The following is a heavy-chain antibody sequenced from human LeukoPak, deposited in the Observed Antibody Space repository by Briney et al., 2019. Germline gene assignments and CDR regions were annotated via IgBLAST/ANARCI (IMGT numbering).Heavy chain of an antibody. CDR2: ISSSSSYI. D-gene: IGHD3-22*01. Sequence: GGSLRLSCAASGFTFSSYSMNWVRQAPGKGLGWVSSISSSSSYIYYADSVKGRFTISRDNAKNSLYLQMNSLRAEDTAVYYCARGDYYDSSGYYLALGHTDSDYWGQGTLVTVSS. V-gene: IGHV3-21*01. J-gene: IGHJ4*02. CDR1: GFTFSSYS. CDR3: ARGDYYDSSGYYLALGHTDSDY.